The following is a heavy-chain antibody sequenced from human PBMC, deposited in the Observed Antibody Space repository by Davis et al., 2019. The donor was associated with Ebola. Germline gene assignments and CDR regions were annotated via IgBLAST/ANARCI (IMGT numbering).Heavy chain of an antibody. D-gene: IGHD2-15*01. CDR3: AHLGPQRYCSGGGCHGYLDY. CDR2: IIPVFRTA. CDR1: GDTLTSYA. J-gene: IGHJ4*02. V-gene: IGHV1-69*13. Sequence: AASVKVSCKAVGDTLTSYAMTWVRQAPEQGLEWMGGIIPVFRTANYAQKFQGRLTITADESTRTAYMELTGLRSEDTAVYFCAHLGPQRYCSGGGCHGYLDYWGQGTLVTVSS.